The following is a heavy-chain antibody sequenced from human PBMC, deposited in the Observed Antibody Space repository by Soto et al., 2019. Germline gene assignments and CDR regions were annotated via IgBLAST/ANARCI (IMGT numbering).Heavy chain of an antibody. CDR2: IKEDGSEK. Sequence: GGSLRLSCAAYGFTFSSSYMNWVRQAPGKGLEWVAGIKEDGSEKYYVDFVKGRFTISRDNVENSLYLQMNSLRGEDSAVYFCTRDRGYSGFDSCGLGT. CDR1: GFTFSSSY. J-gene: IGHJ4*02. D-gene: IGHD6-25*01. V-gene: IGHV3-7*01. CDR3: TRDRGYSGFDS.